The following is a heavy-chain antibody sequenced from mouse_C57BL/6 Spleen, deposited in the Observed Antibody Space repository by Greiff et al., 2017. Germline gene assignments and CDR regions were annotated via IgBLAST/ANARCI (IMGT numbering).Heavy chain of an antibody. D-gene: IGHD4-1*01. CDR1: GYTFTDYE. J-gene: IGHJ2*01. CDR3: TSNWDEDYFDY. Sequence: VQLQQSGAELVRPGASVTLSCKASGYTFTDYEMHWVKQTPVHGLEWIGAIDPETGGTAYNQKFKGKAILTADKSSSTAYMELRSLTSEDSAVYYCTSNWDEDYFDYWGQGTTLTVSS. CDR2: IDPETGGT. V-gene: IGHV1-15*01.